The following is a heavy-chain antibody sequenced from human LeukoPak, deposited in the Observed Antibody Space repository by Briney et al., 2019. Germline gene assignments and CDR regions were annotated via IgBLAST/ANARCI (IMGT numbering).Heavy chain of an antibody. D-gene: IGHD3-10*01. CDR3: ARLGVPYYYYYMDV. Sequence: ASVKVSCKASGYTFTSYFMNWVRQAPGQGLEWMGWINTNTGNPTYAQGFTGRFVSSLDTSVSTAYLQINSLKAEDTAVYYCARLGVPYYYYYMDVWGKGTTVTVSS. CDR2: INTNTGNP. V-gene: IGHV7-4-1*02. CDR1: GYTFTSYF. J-gene: IGHJ6*03.